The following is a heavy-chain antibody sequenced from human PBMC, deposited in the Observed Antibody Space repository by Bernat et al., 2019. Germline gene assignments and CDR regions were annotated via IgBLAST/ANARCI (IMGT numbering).Heavy chain of an antibody. CDR3: AREWTPRAVWPLY. CDR2: IWYDGSNK. V-gene: IGHV3-33*01. CDR1: GFTFSSYG. D-gene: IGHD1-14*01. Sequence: QVQLVESGGGVVQPGRSLRLSCAASGFTFSSYGMHWVRQAPGKGLEWVAVIWYDGSNKYYADSVKGRFTISRDNSKNTLNLQMNSLRAEDTAVYYCAREWTPRAVWPLYWGQGTLVTVSS. J-gene: IGHJ4*02.